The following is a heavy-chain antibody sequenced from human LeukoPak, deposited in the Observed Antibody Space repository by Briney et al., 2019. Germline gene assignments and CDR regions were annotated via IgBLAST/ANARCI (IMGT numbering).Heavy chain of an antibody. CDR2: IYYSGST. CDR3: ARGIRQWGMAPRFDP. J-gene: IGHJ5*02. V-gene: IGHV4-59*01. D-gene: IGHD3-16*01. Sequence: PSETLSLTCTVSGGSISSYYWSWIRQPPGKGLERIGYIYYSGSTNYNPSLKSRVTISVDTSKNQFSLKLSSVTAADTAMYYCARGIRQWGMAPRFDPWGQGTLVTVSS. CDR1: GGSISSYY.